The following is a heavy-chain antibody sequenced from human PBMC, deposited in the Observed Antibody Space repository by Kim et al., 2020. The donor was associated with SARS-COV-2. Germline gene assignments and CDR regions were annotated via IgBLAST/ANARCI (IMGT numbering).Heavy chain of an antibody. V-gene: IGHV1-3*01. J-gene: IGHJ4*01. CDR3: ARGGAVLRFLEWLSSYFDY. CDR1: GYTFSNYA. Sequence: VSVKVSCKASGYTFSNYAMHWVRQAPGQRLEWMGWINAGSGNTEYSQKFQGRLIITRDTSASTAYMELSSLRSEDTAVYYCARGGAVLRFLEWLSSYFDY. CDR2: INAGSGNT. D-gene: IGHD3-3*01.